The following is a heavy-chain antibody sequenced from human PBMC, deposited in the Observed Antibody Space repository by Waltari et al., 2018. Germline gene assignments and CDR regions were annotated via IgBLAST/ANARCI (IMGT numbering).Heavy chain of an antibody. CDR3: AREIYYYYDSSGPKPFDY. V-gene: IGHV3-21*01. D-gene: IGHD3-22*01. CDR2: ISSSSSYI. J-gene: IGHJ4*02. CDR1: GFTFSNYW. Sequence: EVQLVESGGGLVQPGGSLRLSCAASGFTFSNYWMHWVRQAPGKGLEWVSSISSSSSYIYYADSVKGRFTISRDNAKNSLYLQMNSLRAEDTAVYYCAREIYYYYDSSGPKPFDYWGQGTLVTVSS.